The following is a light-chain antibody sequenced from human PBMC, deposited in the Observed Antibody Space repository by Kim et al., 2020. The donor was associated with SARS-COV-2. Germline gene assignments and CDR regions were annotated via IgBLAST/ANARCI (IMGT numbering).Light chain of an antibody. V-gene: IGLV3-21*03. Sequence: SYELTQPPSVSVAPGKTARITCGGNNIGSKSVHWYQQKPGQAPVLVVYDYSDRPSGIPERFSGSNSGDTATLTISRVEAGDEADYYCQVWDSSIYHSFFGGGTQLTVL. CDR2: DYS. CDR3: QVWDSSIYHSF. J-gene: IGLJ2*01. CDR1: NIGSKS.